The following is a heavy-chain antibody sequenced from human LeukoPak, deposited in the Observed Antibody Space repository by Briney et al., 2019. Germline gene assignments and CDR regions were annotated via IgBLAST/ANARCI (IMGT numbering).Heavy chain of an antibody. Sequence: PSETLSLTCTVSGGSISSYYWSWIRRPPGRGLVWIGYIYYSGSTNYNPSLKSRVTISVDTSKNQFSLKLSSVTAADTAVYYCARVGYGGGFDPWGQGTLVTVSS. CDR3: ARVGYGGGFDP. CDR1: GGSISSYY. CDR2: IYYSGST. V-gene: IGHV4-59*13. J-gene: IGHJ5*02. D-gene: IGHD4-23*01.